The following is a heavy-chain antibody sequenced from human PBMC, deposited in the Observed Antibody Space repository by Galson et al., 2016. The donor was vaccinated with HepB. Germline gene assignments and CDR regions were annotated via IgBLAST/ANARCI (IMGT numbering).Heavy chain of an antibody. CDR3: AEDLAYYYNTTVYYPGNFDY. Sequence: SLRLSCAASGFAFHTYVMSWVRQAPGKGLEWVSSVSGNGLSTSYADSVRGRFTVSRDNSKSTLFLQMNSLRADDTAVYYCAEDLAYYYNTTVYYPGNFDYWGQGTLVTVSS. D-gene: IGHD3-22*01. CDR2: VSGNGLST. V-gene: IGHV3-23*01. CDR1: GFAFHTYV. J-gene: IGHJ4*02.